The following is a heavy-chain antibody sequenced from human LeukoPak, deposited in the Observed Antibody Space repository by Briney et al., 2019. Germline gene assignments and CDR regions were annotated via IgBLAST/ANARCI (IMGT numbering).Heavy chain of an antibody. D-gene: IGHD3-3*01. CDR1: GFTFNSYA. J-gene: IGHJ4*02. Sequence: GESLRLSCAASGFTFNSYAFNWVRQAPGKGLEWVSYISSSSNVIYYTDSVKGRFTISRDNARNLLSLQMNSLRAEDTAVYYCARGDPIYDFWSGGDYWGQGSLVTVSS. V-gene: IGHV3-48*01. CDR2: ISSSSNVI. CDR3: ARGDPIYDFWSGGDY.